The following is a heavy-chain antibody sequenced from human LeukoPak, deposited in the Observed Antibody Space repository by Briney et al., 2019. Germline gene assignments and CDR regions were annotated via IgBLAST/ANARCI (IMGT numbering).Heavy chain of an antibody. CDR1: GGTFSSYA. V-gene: IGHV1-69*01. CDR2: IIPIFGTA. J-gene: IGHJ4*02. Sequence: SVKVSCKASGGTFSSYAISWVQQAPGQGLEWMGGIIPIFGTANYAQKFQGRVTITADESTGTAYMELSSLRSEDTAVYYCARVRSIYDSSGYYSLYYFDYWGQGTLVTVSS. CDR3: ARVRSIYDSSGYYSLYYFDY. D-gene: IGHD3-22*01.